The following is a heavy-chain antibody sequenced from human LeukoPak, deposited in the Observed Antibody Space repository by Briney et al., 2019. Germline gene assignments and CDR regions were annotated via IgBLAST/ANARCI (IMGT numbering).Heavy chain of an antibody. J-gene: IGHJ4*02. Sequence: SETLSLTCSVSGVSINNRNNYWGWVRPPPGQGLEWIGHIYFGGSTFYNPALKSRLTMSIDTSKDQFSLNINSLGAADTAVYYCAGVPVYFGKGYFDSWGRGTLVTVSS. D-gene: IGHD2/OR15-2a*01. CDR1: GVSINNRNNY. CDR3: AGVPVYFGKGYFDS. V-gene: IGHV4-39*01. CDR2: IYFGGST.